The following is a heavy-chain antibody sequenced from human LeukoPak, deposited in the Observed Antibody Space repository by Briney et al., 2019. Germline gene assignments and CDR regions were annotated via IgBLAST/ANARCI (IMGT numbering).Heavy chain of an antibody. CDR2: ISSSSSYI. V-gene: IGHV3-21*01. CDR3: ANNLVPWFGELTSWGNY. D-gene: IGHD3-10*01. CDR1: GFTFSSYS. J-gene: IGHJ4*02. Sequence: GGSLRLSCAASGFTFSSYSMNWVRQAPGKGLEWVSSISSSSSYIYYADSVKGRFTISRDNSKNTLYLQMNSLRAEDTAVYYCANNLVPWFGELTSWGNYWGQGTLVTVSS.